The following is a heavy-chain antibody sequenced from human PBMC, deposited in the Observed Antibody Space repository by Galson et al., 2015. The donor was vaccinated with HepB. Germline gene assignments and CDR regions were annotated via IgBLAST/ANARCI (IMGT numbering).Heavy chain of an antibody. V-gene: IGHV4-34*12. CDR3: STSRRYSSGLFTGFDY. CDR1: GGSFSDYY. D-gene: IGHD6-19*01. J-gene: IGHJ4*02. CDR2: IIHTGST. Sequence: SETLSLTCTVSGGSFSDYYWTWIRQPPGKGLKWIGEIIHTGSTNYNPSLKSRVSISVDKSKNQFSLELSSVTAADKAVYYCSTSRRYSSGLFTGFDYWGQGTLVTVSS.